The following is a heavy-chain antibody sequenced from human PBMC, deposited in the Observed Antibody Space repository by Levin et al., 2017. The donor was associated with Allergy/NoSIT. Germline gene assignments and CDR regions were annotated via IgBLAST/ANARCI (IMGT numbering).Heavy chain of an antibody. CDR1: GFTFSSCG. Sequence: GGSLRLSCAASGFTFSSCGMHWVRQAPGKGLEWVAIISFDGGKEWYGDSVKGRFTISRDNSKNTVFMQMNSLRVEDTAIYYCARDFWYDTVNGPIGDDGSDLWGQGTMVTVSS. CDR3: ARDFWYDTVNGPIGDDGSDL. V-gene: IGHV3-33*01. D-gene: IGHD3-9*01. CDR2: ISFDGGKE. J-gene: IGHJ3*01.